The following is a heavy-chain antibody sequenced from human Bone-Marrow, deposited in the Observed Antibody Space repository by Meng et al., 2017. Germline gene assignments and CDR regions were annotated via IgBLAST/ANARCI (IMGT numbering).Heavy chain of an antibody. D-gene: IGHD2-15*01. V-gene: IGHV4-34*01. CDR3: ARVGGCSGGSCSHRLFDN. J-gene: IGHJ4*02. Sequence: QVQIQQWGAGLLKPSETLSLTCAFYGGSFSAYDWSWIRQPPGKGLEWLGQINPSGSTNDNPSLKSRVTISIDTSRNQLSLKLSSVSAADTAVYFCARVGGCSGGSCSHRLFDNWGQGTLVTVSS. CDR1: GGSFSAYD. CDR2: INPSGST.